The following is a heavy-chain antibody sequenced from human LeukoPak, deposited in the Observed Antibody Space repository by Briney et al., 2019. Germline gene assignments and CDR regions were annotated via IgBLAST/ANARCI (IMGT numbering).Heavy chain of an antibody. V-gene: IGHV4-34*01. CDR3: ARGPYCSGGSCYSDFDY. CDR2: INHSGST. CDR1: GGSFSGYY. J-gene: IGHJ4*02. D-gene: IGHD2-15*01. Sequence: SETLSLTCAVYGGSFSGYYWSWIRQPPGKGLEWIGEINHSGSTNYNPSLKSRVTISVDTSKNQFSLKLSSVTAADTAVYYCARGPYCSGGSCYSDFDYWGQGTLVTVSS.